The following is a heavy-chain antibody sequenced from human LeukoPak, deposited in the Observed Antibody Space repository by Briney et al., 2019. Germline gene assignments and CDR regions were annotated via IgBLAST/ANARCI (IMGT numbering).Heavy chain of an antibody. D-gene: IGHD1-26*01. CDR1: GYTFTSYG. J-gene: IGHJ5*02. CDR3: ARDDKSGSWIWFAP. CDR2: MSAYNGKT. Sequence: RRGSVKVSCKASGYTFTSYGISWVRQAAGRGLEWLGWMSAYNGKTNYAEKLQGRVTMTTDTSTSTAYMELRSLRSDDSAVYYCARDDKSGSWIWFAPWGQGTLVTVSS. V-gene: IGHV1-18*01.